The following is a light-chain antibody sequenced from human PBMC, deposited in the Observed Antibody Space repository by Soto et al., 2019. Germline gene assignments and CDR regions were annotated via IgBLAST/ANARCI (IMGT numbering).Light chain of an antibody. CDR3: QQRTNWPLT. CDR1: QSVDKY. J-gene: IGKJ4*01. V-gene: IGKV3-11*01. CDR2: DAS. Sequence: EIVLTQSPATLSFSPGERATLSCRASQSVDKYLVWYQQKPGQAPRLLIYDASSRATGIPARFSGSGSGTDFSLTITSLEPDDFAVYYCQQRTNWPLTFGDWTKLEIK.